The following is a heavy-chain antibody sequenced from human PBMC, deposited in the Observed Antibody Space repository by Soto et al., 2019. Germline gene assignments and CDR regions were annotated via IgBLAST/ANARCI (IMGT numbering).Heavy chain of an antibody. Sequence: EVQLVESGGGLVQPGGSLRLSCAASGFTFSSYWMHWVRQAPGKGLVWVSRINSDGSSTSYADSVKGRVTISRDNAKNTLYLQRNSRRAEDTAVYYCARGAGRLKLWLGYYYGMDVWGQGTTVTVSS. CDR1: GFTFSSYW. D-gene: IGHD5-18*01. V-gene: IGHV3-74*01. CDR2: INSDGSST. J-gene: IGHJ6*02. CDR3: ARGAGRLKLWLGYYYGMDV.